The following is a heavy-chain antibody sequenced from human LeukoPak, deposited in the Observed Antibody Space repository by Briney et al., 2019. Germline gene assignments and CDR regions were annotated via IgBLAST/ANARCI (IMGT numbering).Heavy chain of an antibody. V-gene: IGHV3-33*01. CDR1: GFTFSSYG. D-gene: IGHD1-26*01. Sequence: GGSLRLSCAASGFTFSSYGMHWVRQAPGKGLEWVAVIWYDGSNKCYADSVKGRFTISRDNSKNTLYLQMNSLRAEDTAVYYCARLGWELGNWDYWGQGTLVTVSS. J-gene: IGHJ4*02. CDR2: IWYDGSNK. CDR3: ARLGWELGNWDY.